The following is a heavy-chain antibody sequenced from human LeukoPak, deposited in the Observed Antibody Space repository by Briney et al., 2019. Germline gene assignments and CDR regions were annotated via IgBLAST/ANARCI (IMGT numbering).Heavy chain of an antibody. J-gene: IGHJ5*02. CDR2: INHSGST. Sequence: ASETLSLTCAVYGGSFSGYYWSWIRQPPGKGLEWIGEINHSGSTNYNPSLKSRVTISVDTSKNQFSLKLSSVTAADTAVYYCAKGHSSGWNWFDPWGQGTLVTVSS. D-gene: IGHD6-19*01. CDR3: AKGHSSGWNWFDP. CDR1: GGSFSGYY. V-gene: IGHV4-34*01.